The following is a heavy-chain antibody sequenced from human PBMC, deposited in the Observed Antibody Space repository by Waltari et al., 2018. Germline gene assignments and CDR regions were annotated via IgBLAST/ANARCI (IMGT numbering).Heavy chain of an antibody. CDR3: ARDSCSGGSCYPRGYFDY. V-gene: IGHV4-4*02. J-gene: IGHJ4*02. CDR2: IYHSGST. CDR1: GGSISSSNW. D-gene: IGHD2-15*01. Sequence: QVQLQESGPGLVKPSGTLSLTCAVSGGSISSSNWWSWVRQPPGKGLEWIGEIYHSGSTNYNPSLKSRVTISVDKSKNQFSLKLSSVTAADTAVYYCARDSCSGGSCYPRGYFDYWGQGTLVTVSS.